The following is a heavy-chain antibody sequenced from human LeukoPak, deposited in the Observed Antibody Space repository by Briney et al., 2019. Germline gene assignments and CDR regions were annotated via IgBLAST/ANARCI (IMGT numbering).Heavy chain of an antibody. J-gene: IGHJ4*02. Sequence: GGSLRLSCAASGFTFSSYAMSWVRQAPGKGLEWVSGISGSGGSTYYADSVKGWFTISRDNSKNTLYLQMNSLRADDTAVYYCAKAYSSGWYSFDYWGQGTLVTVSS. V-gene: IGHV3-23*01. CDR2: ISGSGGST. CDR1: GFTFSSYA. CDR3: AKAYSSGWYSFDY. D-gene: IGHD6-19*01.